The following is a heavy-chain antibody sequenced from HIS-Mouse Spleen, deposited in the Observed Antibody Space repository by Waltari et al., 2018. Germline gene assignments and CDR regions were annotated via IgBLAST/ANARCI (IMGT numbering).Heavy chain of an antibody. CDR3: ARVKT. V-gene: IGHV4-38-2*02. J-gene: IGHJ5*02. CDR2: IYHSGST. Sequence: QVQLQESGPGLVKPSETLSLTCTAAGYSISSGYYWGWIRQPPGKGLAWIGSIYHSGSTYYNPSLKSRVTISVDTSKNQFSLKLSSVTAADTAVYYCARVKTWGQGTLVTVSS. CDR1: GYSISSGYY.